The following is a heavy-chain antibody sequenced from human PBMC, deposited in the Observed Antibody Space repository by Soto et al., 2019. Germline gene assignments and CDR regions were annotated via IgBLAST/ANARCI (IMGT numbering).Heavy chain of an antibody. V-gene: IGHV1-69*02. CDR3: ASRYCSGGSCWEPDDAFDI. J-gene: IGHJ3*02. Sequence: SVKVSCKASGGTFSSYTISWVRQAPGQGLEWMGRIIPILGIANYAQKFQGRVTITADKSTSTAYMELSSLRSEDTAVYYCASRYCSGGSCWEPDDAFDIWGQGTMVTVSS. CDR2: IIPILGIA. CDR1: GGTFSSYT. D-gene: IGHD2-15*01.